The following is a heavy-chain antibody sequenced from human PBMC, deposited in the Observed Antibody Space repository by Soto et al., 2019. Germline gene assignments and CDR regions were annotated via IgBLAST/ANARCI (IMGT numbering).Heavy chain of an antibody. CDR2: IWYDGSNK. D-gene: IGHD2-15*01. J-gene: IGHJ6*02. V-gene: IGHV3-33*01. CDR1: GFTFSSYG. Sequence: QVQLVESGGGVVQPGRSLRLSCAASGFTFSSYGMHWVRQAPGKGLEWVAVIWYDGSNKYYADSVKGRFTISRDNSKNTLYLQMNSLRAEDPAVYYCARSRGLLLLELNRYYSYGMDVWGQGTTATVSS. CDR3: ARSRGLLLLELNRYYSYGMDV.